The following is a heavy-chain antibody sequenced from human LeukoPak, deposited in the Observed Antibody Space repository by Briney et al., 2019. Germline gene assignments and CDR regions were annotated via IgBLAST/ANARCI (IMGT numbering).Heavy chain of an antibody. CDR1: GFSFSSHV. D-gene: IGHD3-22*01. CDR3: AKDQNYESSGYYGGFDY. CDR2: ISGSGGDT. J-gene: IGHJ4*02. V-gene: IGHV3-23*01. Sequence: GGSLRLSCAASGFSFSSHVMHWVRQAPGKGLEWVSGISGSGGDTYYADSVKGRFIISRDNSKNTLNLQMNSLRAEDTALYYCAKDQNYESSGYYGGFDYWGQGTLVTVSS.